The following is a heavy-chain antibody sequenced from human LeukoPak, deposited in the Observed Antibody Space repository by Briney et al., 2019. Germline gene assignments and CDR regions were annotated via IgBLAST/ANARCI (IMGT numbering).Heavy chain of an antibody. CDR1: SGSISSYY. V-gene: IGHV4-59*08. CDR3: ARRVAAAGDLDY. CDR2: IYYSGST. Sequence: SETLSLTCTVSSGSISSYYWSWIRQPPGKGLEWIGYIYYSGSTNYNPSLKSRVTISVDTSKNQFSLKLSSVTAADTAVYYCARRVAAAGDLDYWGQGTLVTVSS. J-gene: IGHJ4*02. D-gene: IGHD6-13*01.